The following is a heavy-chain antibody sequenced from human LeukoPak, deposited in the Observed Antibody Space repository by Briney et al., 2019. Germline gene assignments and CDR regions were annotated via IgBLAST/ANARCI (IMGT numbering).Heavy chain of an antibody. J-gene: IGHJ4*02. CDR1: GLTVNSNY. CDR2: ISTSSSYK. V-gene: IGHV3-21*01. D-gene: IGHD3-22*01. CDR3: ARFDGGSGYGFDF. Sequence: PGGSLRLSCAASGLTVNSNYMNWVRQAPGKGLEWVSSISTSSSYKYYADSVKGRFTISRDNAKNSVYLQMNSLRAEDTALYYCARFDGGSGYGFDFWGQGTLVTVSS.